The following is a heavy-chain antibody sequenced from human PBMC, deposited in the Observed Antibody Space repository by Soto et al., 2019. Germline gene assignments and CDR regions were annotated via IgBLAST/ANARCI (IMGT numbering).Heavy chain of an antibody. CDR2: ISSSSSYI. V-gene: IGHV3-21*01. Sequence: EVQLVESGGGLVKPGGSLRLSCAASGFTFSSYSMNWVRQAPGKGLEWVSSISSSSSYIYYADSVKGRFTISRDNAKNSLYLQMNSLRAEDTPVYYCARDRDNWNYGAAFDIWGQGTMVTVSS. CDR3: ARDRDNWNYGAAFDI. CDR1: GFTFSSYS. D-gene: IGHD1-7*01. J-gene: IGHJ3*02.